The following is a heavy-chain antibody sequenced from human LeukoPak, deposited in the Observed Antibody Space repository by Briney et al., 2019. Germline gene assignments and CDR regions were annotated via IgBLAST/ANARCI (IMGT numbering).Heavy chain of an antibody. CDR2: ISYDGITE. D-gene: IGHD4-23*01. CDR3: ARGARKGDDYGGFFDY. J-gene: IGHJ4*02. V-gene: IGHV3-30*04. Sequence: GGSLRLSCAASGFAFSSYAMHWVRQAPGKGLEWVAIISYDGITEDYSDSVKGRFSISRDNFKNTLFLQMNGLRAEDTAVYYCARGARKGDDYGGFFDYWGQGTLVTVSS. CDR1: GFAFSSYA.